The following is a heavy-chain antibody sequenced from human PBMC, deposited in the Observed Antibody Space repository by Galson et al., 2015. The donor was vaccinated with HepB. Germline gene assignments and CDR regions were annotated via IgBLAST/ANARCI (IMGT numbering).Heavy chain of an antibody. J-gene: IGHJ5*02. CDR3: ARSIVVVIASLGGGWFDP. Sequence: SVKVSCKASGYTFTGYYMHWVRQAPGQGLEWMGRINPNSGGTNYAQKFQGRVTMTRDTSISTAYMELSRLRSDDTAVYYCARSIVVVIASLGGGWFDPWGQGTLVTVSS. V-gene: IGHV1-2*06. CDR1: GYTFTGYY. CDR2: INPNSGGT. D-gene: IGHD2-21*01.